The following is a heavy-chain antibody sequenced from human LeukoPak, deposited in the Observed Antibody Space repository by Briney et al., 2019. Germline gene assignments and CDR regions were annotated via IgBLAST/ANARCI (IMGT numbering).Heavy chain of an antibody. CDR3: ARDKDRLRYFDWLCPTIDY. J-gene: IGHJ4*02. V-gene: IGHV3-33*01. Sequence: PGRSLRLSCAASGFTFSSYGMHWVRQAPGKGLEWVAVIWYDGSNKYYADSVKGRFTISRDNSTNTLYLQMNSLRAEDTAVYYCARDKDRLRYFDWLCPTIDYWGQGTLVTVSS. D-gene: IGHD3-9*01. CDR2: IWYDGSNK. CDR1: GFTFSSYG.